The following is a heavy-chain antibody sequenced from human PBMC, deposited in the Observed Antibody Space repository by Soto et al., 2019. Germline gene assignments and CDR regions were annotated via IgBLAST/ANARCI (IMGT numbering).Heavy chain of an antibody. Sequence: SQTLSLTCVGSGDTVSSNSVAWNWVRQSLSRCLEWLGRTYYRSRWYSDYAVSVRSRIDINADTSKNQVSLQLNSVTPEDTAVYYCARSEEDSDYYYYGMDVWGQGTTVTVSS. V-gene: IGHV6-1*01. CDR3: ARSEEDSDYYYYGMDV. J-gene: IGHJ6*02. CDR1: GDTVSSNSVA. D-gene: IGHD2-15*01. CDR2: TYYRSRWYS.